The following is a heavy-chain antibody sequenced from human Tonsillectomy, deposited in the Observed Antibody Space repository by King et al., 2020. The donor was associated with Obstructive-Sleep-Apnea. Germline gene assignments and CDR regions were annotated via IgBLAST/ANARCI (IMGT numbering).Heavy chain of an antibody. CDR3: ARAETAEGTHFDY. D-gene: IGHD2-21*02. V-gene: IGHV4-31*03. Sequence: QLQESGPGLVKPSQTLSLACTVSGGSISSGGHYWRWLRQHPGQGLEWIGYIYYSGGTYYNPSLKSRVTLSVDTSKSQFSLKLNSVTAADAAVYYCARAETAEGTHFDYWGQGTLVIVSS. J-gene: IGHJ4*02. CDR2: IYYSGGT. CDR1: GGSISSGGHY.